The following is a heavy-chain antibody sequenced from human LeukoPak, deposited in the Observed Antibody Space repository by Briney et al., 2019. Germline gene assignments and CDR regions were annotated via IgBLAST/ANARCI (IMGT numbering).Heavy chain of an antibody. D-gene: IGHD3-9*01. CDR2: IIGNAATT. CDR3: ARVHDTTGYYHYFDS. V-gene: IGHV3-23*01. J-gene: IGHJ4*02. CDR1: GFTLSTYA. Sequence: GGSLRLSCTASGFTLSTYAMNWVRQAPGKGLQWVSLIIGNAATTAYADSVKGRFTISRDNSKNTLYLQMNNPRVEDTAIYYCARVHDTTGYYHYFDSCGQGTLVTVSS.